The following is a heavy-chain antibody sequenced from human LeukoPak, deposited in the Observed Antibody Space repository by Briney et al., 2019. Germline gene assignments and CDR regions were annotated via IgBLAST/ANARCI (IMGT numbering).Heavy chain of an antibody. D-gene: IGHD3-10*01. CDR1: GFTFRTYA. V-gene: IGHV3-23*01. CDR2: ISGSGGTT. Sequence: GGSLRLSCAVSGFTFRTYAMSWVRQAPGKGLEWVSAISGSGGTTYYADPVKGRFTISRDNSKNTLYLQMNSLRAEDTAVYYCAKLSTFGDLSRVRFDPWGQGTLVTVSS. J-gene: IGHJ5*02. CDR3: AKLSTFGDLSRVRFDP.